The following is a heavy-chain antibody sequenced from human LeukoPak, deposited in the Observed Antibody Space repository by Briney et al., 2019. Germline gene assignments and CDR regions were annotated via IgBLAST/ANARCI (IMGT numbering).Heavy chain of an antibody. CDR2: IYYSGST. CDR3: AYGDYYYFNY. V-gene: IGHV4-34*03. D-gene: IGHD4-17*01. J-gene: IGHJ4*02. Sequence: PSETLSLTCAVYGGSFSGYYWGWIRQPPGKGLEWIGTIYYSGSTYYNPSLKSRVTISVDTSKNQFSLKVNSVTAADTAIHYCAYGDYYYFNYWGQGTLVTVSS. CDR1: GGSFSGYY.